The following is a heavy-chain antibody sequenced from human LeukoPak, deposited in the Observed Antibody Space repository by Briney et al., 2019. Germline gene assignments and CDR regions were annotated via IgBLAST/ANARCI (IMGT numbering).Heavy chain of an antibody. V-gene: IGHV3-7*01. CDR2: MNLDGSGK. Sequence: GSLRLSCAASGFTFSSYWMTWVRQAPGKGLEWVANMNLDGSGKYYVDSVKGRFTISRDNAKNSLYLQMNSLTDKDTATYYCARGDGFSCYSHWGQGTLVTVSS. CDR3: ARGDGFSCYSH. J-gene: IGHJ4*02. D-gene: IGHD3/OR15-3a*01. CDR1: GFTFSSYW.